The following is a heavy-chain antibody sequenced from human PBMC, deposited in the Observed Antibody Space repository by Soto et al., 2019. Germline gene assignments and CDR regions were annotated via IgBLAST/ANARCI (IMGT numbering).Heavy chain of an antibody. J-gene: IGHJ4*02. CDR1: GFTFSSYG. Sequence: QVQLVESGGGVVQPGRSLRLSCAASGFTFSSYGMHWVRQAPGKGLEWVAVIWYDGSNKYYADSVKGRFTISRDNSKKTLYLQMNSLRAEDTAVYYCARDSQSQRMVRENPGGYWGQGTLVTVSS. D-gene: IGHD3-10*01. V-gene: IGHV3-33*01. CDR2: IWYDGSNK. CDR3: ARDSQSQRMVRENPGGY.